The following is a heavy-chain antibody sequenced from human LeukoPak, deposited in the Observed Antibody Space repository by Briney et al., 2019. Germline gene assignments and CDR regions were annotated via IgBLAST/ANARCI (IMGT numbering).Heavy chain of an antibody. CDR1: GFTFSDYY. V-gene: IGHV3-11*03. CDR3: ASRGDTSGYYYFDY. J-gene: IGHJ4*02. D-gene: IGHD3-22*01. CDR2: SSGGSSYT. Sequence: GGPLRLSCAASGFTFSDYYMTWPPQAPGEGLEGVLYSSGGSSYTNYADSVQGRFTISRDNAKNSLYLQMTSLRAEDTAVYYCASRGDTSGYYYFDYWGQGTLVTVS.